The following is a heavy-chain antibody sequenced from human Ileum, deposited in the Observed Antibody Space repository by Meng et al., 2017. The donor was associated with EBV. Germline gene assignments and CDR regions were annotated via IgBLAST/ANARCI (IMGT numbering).Heavy chain of an antibody. CDR3: ARGSTPAAGAY. J-gene: IGHJ4*02. D-gene: IGHD6-13*01. CDR1: CGSISSSSYY. CDR2: MYSRGTT. V-gene: IGHV4-39*07. Sequence: QVPLQESVPGLVKPSETLSLSCTVSCGSISSSSYYWGWIRQPPGKGLEWIGSMYSRGTTNYNPSLTSRVTISLDTSKNQFSLKLSSVTAADTAVYYCARGSTPAAGAYWGQGTLVTVSS.